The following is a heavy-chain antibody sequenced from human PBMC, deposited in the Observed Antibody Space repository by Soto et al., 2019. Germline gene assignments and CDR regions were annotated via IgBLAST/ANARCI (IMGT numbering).Heavy chain of an antibody. CDR2: ISYDGSNK. D-gene: IGHD7-27*01. CDR3: AKDLLGPGRAYGIDV. CDR1: GFTFSSYG. J-gene: IGHJ6*02. V-gene: IGHV3-30*18. Sequence: QVQLVESGGGVVQTGRSLRLSCAASGFTFSSYGMHWVRQAPGKGLEWVAVISYDGSNKYYADSVKGRFTISRDNSKNTLYLQMNSLRAEDTAVYYCAKDLLGPGRAYGIDVWGQGTTVTVSS.